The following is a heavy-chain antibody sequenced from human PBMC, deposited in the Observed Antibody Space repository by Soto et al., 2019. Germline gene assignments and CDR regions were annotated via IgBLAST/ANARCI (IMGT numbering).Heavy chain of an antibody. V-gene: IGHV4-59*11. CDR3: ARDARTARGEGFDY. CDR2: IYYSGST. CDR1: GDSISSHY. J-gene: IGHJ4*02. D-gene: IGHD2-21*02. Sequence: TLSLTCTVSGDSISSHYWNWIRQPPGKGLEWIGYIYYSGSTNYNSSLKSRVTISVDMSKNQFSLKLSSVTAADTAVYYCARDARTARGEGFDYWGQGTLVTVSS.